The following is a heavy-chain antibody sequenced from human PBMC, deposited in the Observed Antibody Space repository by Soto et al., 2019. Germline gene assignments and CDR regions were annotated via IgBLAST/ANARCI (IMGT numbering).Heavy chain of an antibody. V-gene: IGHV1-69*13. J-gene: IGHJ4*02. CDR1: GATFSGYA. D-gene: IGHD6-19*01. CDR2: IVPIFETL. CDR3: VVMGNVAVSNPRSFDY. Sequence: SVKFSCKASGATFSGYAINWVRQAPGQGLEWLGRIVPIFETLNYAERFQGRVAITADESTTTVYMELTNLTHEDTAVYYCVVMGNVAVSNPRSFDYWGQGTQVPVSS.